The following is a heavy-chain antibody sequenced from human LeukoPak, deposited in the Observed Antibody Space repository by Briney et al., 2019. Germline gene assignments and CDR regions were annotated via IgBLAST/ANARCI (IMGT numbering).Heavy chain of an antibody. V-gene: IGHV4-34*01. Sequence: PSETLSLTCAVYGGSFSGYYWSWIRQPPGKGLEWIGEINHSGSTNYNPSLKSRVTISVDTSKNQFSLKLSSVTAADTAVYYCAREGYGTTYQGWYYYYMDVWGKGTTVTVSS. CDR2: INHSGST. D-gene: IGHD1-7*01. J-gene: IGHJ6*03. CDR3: AREGYGTTYQGWYYYYMDV. CDR1: GGSFSGYY.